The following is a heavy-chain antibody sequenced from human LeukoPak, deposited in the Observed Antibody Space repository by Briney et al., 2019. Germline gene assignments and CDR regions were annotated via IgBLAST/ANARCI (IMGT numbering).Heavy chain of an antibody. CDR3: ARALGYCSGGSCYSFGAFDI. D-gene: IGHD2-15*01. J-gene: IGHJ3*02. CDR1: GFTFSSYW. Sequence: GGSLRLSCAASGFTFSSYWMHWVRQVPGKGLVWVSRINSDGSSTSYADSVKGRFTISRDNAKNTLYLQMNSLRAEDTAVYYCARALGYCSGGSCYSFGAFDIWGQGTMVTVSS. CDR2: INSDGSST. V-gene: IGHV3-74*01.